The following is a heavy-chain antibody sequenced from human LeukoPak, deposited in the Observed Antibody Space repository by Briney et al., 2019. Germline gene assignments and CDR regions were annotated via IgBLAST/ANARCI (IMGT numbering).Heavy chain of an antibody. CDR2: ISSSSSNI. CDR3: ARDPIGVEDAFDI. Sequence: GGSLRLSCAASGFTFSSYSMNWVRQAPGKGLEWVSSISSSSSNIYYADSVKGRFTISRDNAKNSLYLQMNCLSAEDTAVYYCARDPIGVEDAFDIWGQGTLVTVSS. J-gene: IGHJ3*02. D-gene: IGHD3-3*01. CDR1: GFTFSSYS. V-gene: IGHV3-21*01.